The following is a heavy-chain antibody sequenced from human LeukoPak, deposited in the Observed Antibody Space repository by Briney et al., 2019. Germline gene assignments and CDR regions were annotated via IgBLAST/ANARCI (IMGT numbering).Heavy chain of an antibody. Sequence: GGSLRLSCAASGLTFSSHWMHWVRQAPGKGLVWVSRITNDGSSTTYADSVKGRFTISRDNAKNMLYLQVNSPRAEDTAVCYCATQQGGNPAYWGQGTLVTVSS. CDR1: GLTFSSHW. J-gene: IGHJ4*02. CDR3: ATQQGGNPAY. V-gene: IGHV3-74*01. D-gene: IGHD1-14*01. CDR2: ITNDGSST.